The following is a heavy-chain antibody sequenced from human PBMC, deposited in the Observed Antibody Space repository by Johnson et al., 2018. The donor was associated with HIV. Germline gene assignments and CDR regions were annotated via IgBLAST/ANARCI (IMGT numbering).Heavy chain of an antibody. CDR3: ARSKDCSGGSCPDAFDI. V-gene: IGHV3-11*04. J-gene: IGHJ3*02. D-gene: IGHD2-15*01. CDR2: ISSSGSTI. CDR1: GFTFSDYY. Sequence: QVHLVESGGGLVKPGGSLRLSCVASGFTFSDYYMTWVRQAPGKGLEWVSYISSSGSTIYSADSVKGRFTISRDNAKNSLYLQMNSLRAEDTAVYYCARSKDCSGGSCPDAFDIWGQGTMLIVSS.